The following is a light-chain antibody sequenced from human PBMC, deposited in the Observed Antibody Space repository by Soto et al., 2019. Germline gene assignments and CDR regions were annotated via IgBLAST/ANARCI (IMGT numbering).Light chain of an antibody. CDR3: QQTDDFPLT. V-gene: IGKV1D-12*01. CDR2: ATS. Sequence: DIQMTQSPSSVSASVGDTVTITCRASQGIYSRLARYQQKPGKAPELLIYATSTLQNGVPSRFSGSGFGTDFTLSISSLQPEDSASYFCQQTDDFPLTFGGGTKVEI. J-gene: IGKJ4*01. CDR1: QGIYSR.